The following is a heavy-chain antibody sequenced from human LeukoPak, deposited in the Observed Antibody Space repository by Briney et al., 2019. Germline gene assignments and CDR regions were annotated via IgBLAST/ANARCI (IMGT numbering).Heavy chain of an antibody. CDR3: ARAYIPGIYLEY. J-gene: IGHJ4*02. CDR1: GASFSGHY. Sequence: SETLSLTCTVYGASFSGHYWTWIRQPPGKGLEWVGEINPSGSTNYNPSLKSRVTISVDTSKNEFSLKLRSVTAADMAVYYCARAYIPGIYLEYGGQGARVTISS. CDR2: INPSGST. D-gene: IGHD3-10*01. V-gene: IGHV4-34*01.